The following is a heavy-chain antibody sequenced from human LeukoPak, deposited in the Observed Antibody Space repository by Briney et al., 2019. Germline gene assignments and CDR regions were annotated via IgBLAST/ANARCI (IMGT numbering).Heavy chain of an antibody. J-gene: IGHJ2*01. Sequence: GGSLRLSCAASGFTFSSYGMHWVRQAPGKGLEWVAVISYDGSNKYYADSVKGRFTISRDNSKNTLYLQMNSLRAEDTAVYYCARDLTLSTTVTTYWYFDLWGRGTLVTVSS. CDR3: ARDLTLSTTVTTYWYFDL. CDR2: ISYDGSNK. CDR1: GFTFSSYG. V-gene: IGHV3-30*03. D-gene: IGHD4-17*01.